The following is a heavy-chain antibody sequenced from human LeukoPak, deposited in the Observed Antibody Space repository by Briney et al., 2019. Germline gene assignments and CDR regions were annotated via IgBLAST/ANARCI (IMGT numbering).Heavy chain of an antibody. J-gene: IGHJ3*02. V-gene: IGHV3-23*01. Sequence: PGGSLRLSCAASGFTFSSYAMSWVCQAPGKGLEWVSAISGSGGSTYYADSVKGRFTISRDNSKNTLYLQMNSLRAEDMAVYYCAREGDCGGDCPRNDAFDIWGQGTVVTVSS. CDR1: GFTFSSYA. D-gene: IGHD2-21*02. CDR2: ISGSGGST. CDR3: AREGDCGGDCPRNDAFDI.